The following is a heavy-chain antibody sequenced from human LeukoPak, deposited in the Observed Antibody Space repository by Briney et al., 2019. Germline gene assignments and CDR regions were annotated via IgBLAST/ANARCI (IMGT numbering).Heavy chain of an antibody. V-gene: IGHV1-18*01. CDR2: ISAYSGAT. Sequence: GASVKVSCKVSGYTFTNYGISWVRQAPGQGLEWMGWISAYSGATNYAQKLQGRVTMTTDTSTSTAYMELRSLRSDDTAVYYCARSGIGYSDWYPDWFDPWGQGTLVTVSS. CDR3: ARSGIGYSDWYPDWFDP. J-gene: IGHJ5*02. CDR1: GYTFTNYG. D-gene: IGHD3-9*01.